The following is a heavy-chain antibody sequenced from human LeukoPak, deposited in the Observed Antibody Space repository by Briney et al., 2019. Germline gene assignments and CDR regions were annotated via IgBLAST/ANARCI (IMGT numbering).Heavy chain of an antibody. D-gene: IGHD3-10*01. CDR1: GGSISSGGYY. CDR2: IYHSGST. Sequence: SSETLSLTCTVSGGSISSGGYYWSWIRQPPGKGLEWIGYIYHSGSTYYNPSLKSRVTISVDRSKNQFSLKLSSVTAADTAVYYCARNEGGASYYGSGSHFDYWGQGTLVTVSS. CDR3: ARNEGGASYYGSGSHFDY. J-gene: IGHJ4*02. V-gene: IGHV4-30-2*01.